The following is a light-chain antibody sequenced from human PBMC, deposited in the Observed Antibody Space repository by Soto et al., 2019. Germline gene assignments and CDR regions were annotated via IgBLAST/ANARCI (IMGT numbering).Light chain of an antibody. V-gene: IGKV3-20*01. CDR2: GAS. CDR1: QSVSSSY. Sequence: EIGLTQSPGTLSLSPGERATLSCRASQSVSSSYLAWYQQKPGQAPRLLIYGASSRATGIPDRFSGRGSGTDFTLTISRLEPEDSAVYYCQQYGDSPHTFGQGTQLEIK. J-gene: IGKJ2*01. CDR3: QQYGDSPHT.